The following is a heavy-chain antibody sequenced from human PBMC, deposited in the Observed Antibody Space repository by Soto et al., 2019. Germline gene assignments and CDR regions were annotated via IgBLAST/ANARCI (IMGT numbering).Heavy chain of an antibody. V-gene: IGHV3-74*01. CDR1: GSTFCEYS. CDR2: IGSDGSST. CDR3: ARSNRFDH. J-gene: IGHJ5*02. Sequence: SCAPTGSTFCEYSMNWVSNAPGRGLVWVSRIGSDGSSTSYAVFVTGRFTIARDNAKNTLYLQMNSLRAEDTAVYSYARSNRFDHWGQGALVTVSS.